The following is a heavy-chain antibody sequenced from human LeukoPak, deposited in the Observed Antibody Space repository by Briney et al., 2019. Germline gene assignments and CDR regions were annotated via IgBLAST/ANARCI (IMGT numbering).Heavy chain of an antibody. J-gene: IGHJ4*02. CDR1: GLTFDDYA. Sequence: GGSLRLSCAASGLTFDDYAMHWVRQAPGKGLEWVSGISWNSGSIGYADSVKGRFTISRDNAKNSLYLQMNSLRAEDMALYYCAKGTEYSSSSWPDYWGQGTLVTVSS. CDR2: ISWNSGSI. V-gene: IGHV3-9*03. D-gene: IGHD6-6*01. CDR3: AKGTEYSSSSWPDY.